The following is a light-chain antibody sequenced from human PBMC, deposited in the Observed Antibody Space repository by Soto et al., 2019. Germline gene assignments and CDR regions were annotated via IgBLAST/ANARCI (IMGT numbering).Light chain of an antibody. CDR1: NSNIGSHT. V-gene: IGLV1-44*01. CDR3: ASWDDSLNVWL. J-gene: IGLJ3*02. CDR2: DND. Sequence: QSVLTQPPSASGTPGQRITISCSGSNSNIGSHTVHWYQHLPGTAPKLLIYDNDQRPSGVPDRFSGSKSGSSVSLAISGLQSDDESDYYCASWDDSLNVWLFGGGTKLTVL.